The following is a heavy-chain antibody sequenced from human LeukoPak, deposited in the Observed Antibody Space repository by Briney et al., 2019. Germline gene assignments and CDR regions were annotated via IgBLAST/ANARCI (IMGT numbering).Heavy chain of an antibody. CDR1: GGSFSGYY. D-gene: IGHD3-22*01. V-gene: IGHV4-38-2*01. CDR3: ARPIPPYYYDSSLAGAFDI. CDR2: IYHSGST. J-gene: IGHJ3*02. Sequence: SETLSLTCAVYGGSFSGYYWGWIRQPPGKGLEWIGSIYHSGSTYYNPSLKSRVTISVDTSKNQFSLKLSSVTAADTAVYYCARPIPPYYYDSSLAGAFDIWGQGTMVTVSS.